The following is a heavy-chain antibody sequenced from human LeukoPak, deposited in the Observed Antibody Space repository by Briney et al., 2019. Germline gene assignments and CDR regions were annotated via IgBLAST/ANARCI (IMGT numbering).Heavy chain of an antibody. Sequence: SETLSLTCTVSGYSISSGYYWGWIRQPPGKGLEWIGIIYHSGSTYYNPSLKSRVTISVDTSKYQFSLKLSSVTAADTAVYYCARGTPRLGFWSGYGWFDPWGQGTLVTVSS. CDR1: GYSISSGYY. D-gene: IGHD3-3*01. J-gene: IGHJ5*02. V-gene: IGHV4-38-2*02. CDR2: IYHSGST. CDR3: ARGTPRLGFWSGYGWFDP.